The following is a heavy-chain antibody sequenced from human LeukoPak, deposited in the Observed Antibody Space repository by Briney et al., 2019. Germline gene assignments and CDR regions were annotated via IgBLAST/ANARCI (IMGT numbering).Heavy chain of an antibody. V-gene: IGHV3-20*04. CDR3: ARDQDYYDSSGPFDY. CDR1: GFTFDDYG. J-gene: IGHJ4*02. D-gene: IGHD3-22*01. Sequence: PGGSLRLSCAASGFTFDDYGMSWVRQAPGKGLEWVSGNADSVKGRFTISRDHAKNSLYLQMNSLRAEDTAVYYCARDQDYYDSSGPFDYWGQGTLVTVSS.